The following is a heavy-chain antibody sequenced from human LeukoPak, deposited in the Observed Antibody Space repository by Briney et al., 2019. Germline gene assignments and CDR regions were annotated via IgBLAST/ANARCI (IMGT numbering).Heavy chain of an antibody. J-gene: IGHJ5*02. CDR3: ARGGGGWFDP. Sequence: GGSLRLSCAASGFTFDDYAIYWVRQGPGKGLEWVSLISGDGGSIYYADSVKGRFTISRDNSKNSLYLQMNRLRDEDTAVYYCARGGGGWFDPWGRGTLVTVSS. CDR2: ISGDGGSI. D-gene: IGHD3-10*01. CDR1: GFTFDDYA. V-gene: IGHV3-43*02.